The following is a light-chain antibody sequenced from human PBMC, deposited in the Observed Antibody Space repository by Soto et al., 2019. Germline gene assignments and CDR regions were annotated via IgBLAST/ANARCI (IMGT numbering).Light chain of an antibody. CDR3: CSYAGSYPVV. V-gene: IGLV2-11*01. CDR1: SSDVGGYNY. Sequence: QSVLTQPRSVSGSPGQSVTFSCTGTSSDVGGYNYVSWNQQHPGKAPKLMIYDVNKRPSGVPDRFSGSKSGNTASLTISGLQAEDEADYYCCSYAGSYPVVFGGGTKLTVL. J-gene: IGLJ2*01. CDR2: DVN.